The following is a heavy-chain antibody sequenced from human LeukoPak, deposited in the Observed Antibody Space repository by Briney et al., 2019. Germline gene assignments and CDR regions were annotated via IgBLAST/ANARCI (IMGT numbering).Heavy chain of an antibody. CDR3: ARGGSPSPIRVLLRFYDY. Sequence: SETLSLTCAVYGGSFSGYYWSWIRQPPGKGLKWIGEINHSGSTNYIPSLKSRVTISVDTSKNQFSLKLSSVTAADTAVYYCARGGSPSPIRVLLRFYDYWGQGTLVTVSS. CDR1: GGSFSGYY. V-gene: IGHV4-34*01. CDR2: INHSGST. D-gene: IGHD2-21*01. J-gene: IGHJ4*02.